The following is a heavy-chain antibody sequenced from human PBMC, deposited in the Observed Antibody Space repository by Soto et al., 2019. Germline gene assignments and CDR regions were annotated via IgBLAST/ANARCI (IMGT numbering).Heavy chain of an antibody. CDR1: GGSISSSSYY. Sequence: SETLSLTCTVSGGSISSSSYYWGWIRQPPGKGLEWIGSIYYSGSTYYNPSLKSRVTISVATSKNQFSLKLSSVTAADTAVYYCARSLTFWSGYYFDYWGQGTLVTVSS. V-gene: IGHV4-39*01. J-gene: IGHJ4*02. D-gene: IGHD3-3*01. CDR2: IYYSGST. CDR3: ARSLTFWSGYYFDY.